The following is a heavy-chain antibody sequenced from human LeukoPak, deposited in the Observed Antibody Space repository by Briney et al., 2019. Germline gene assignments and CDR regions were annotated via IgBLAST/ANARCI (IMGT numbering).Heavy chain of an antibody. J-gene: IGHJ4*02. D-gene: IGHD3-3*01. Sequence: SGGSLRLSCTASGFTFINYSMNWVRQAPGKGLEWVSSISTNSAFIYYADSVRGRFTISRDNTKNSLYLQMDSLTADDTAVYYCARESEIRFLEWLFVFDYWGQGTLVTVSS. V-gene: IGHV3-21*01. CDR3: ARESEIRFLEWLFVFDY. CDR2: ISTNSAFI. CDR1: GFTFINYS.